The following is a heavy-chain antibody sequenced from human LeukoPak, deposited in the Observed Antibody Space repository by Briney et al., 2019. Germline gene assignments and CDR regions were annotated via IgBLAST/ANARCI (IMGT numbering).Heavy chain of an antibody. CDR2: IIPIFGAA. J-gene: IGHJ4*02. CDR3: VRINYYDTSDYTASGGYFDH. D-gene: IGHD3-22*01. Sequence: SVKVSCKASGGAFSNYVINWVRQAPGQGLEWMGGIIPIFGAANYAQKFQGRITVTTDESTSTSYMELSSLRSEDTAVYYCVRINYYDTSDYTASGGYFDHWGQGTLVTVSS. V-gene: IGHV1-69*05. CDR1: GGAFSNYV.